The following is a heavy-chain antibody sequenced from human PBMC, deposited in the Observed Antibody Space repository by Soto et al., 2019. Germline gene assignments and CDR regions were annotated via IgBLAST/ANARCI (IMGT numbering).Heavy chain of an antibody. CDR1: GFTFSGSA. J-gene: IGHJ5*02. CDR2: IRSNANSYAT. D-gene: IGHD5-18*01. CDR3: SLVDTGITNYFDP. V-gene: IGHV3-73*01. Sequence: RRLSCAASGFTFSGSAMRWVRQASGKGLEWVGQIRSNANSYATAYAASVKGRFTISRDDSKNTAYLQMNNLKTEDTAVYYCSLVDTGITNYFDPWGQGTLVTVSS.